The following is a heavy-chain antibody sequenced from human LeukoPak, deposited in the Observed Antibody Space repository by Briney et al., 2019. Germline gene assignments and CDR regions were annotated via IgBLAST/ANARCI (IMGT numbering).Heavy chain of an antibody. V-gene: IGHV5-51*01. CDR2: IYPGDSDA. CDR1: EYSFTTYW. J-gene: IGHJ3*02. D-gene: IGHD2-21*02. Sequence: GESLKISCKASEYSFTTYWIGWVRQMPGKGLEWMGIIYPGDSDARYSPSLQGQVTISVDKSISTAYLQWSSLKASDTAMYYCARQGRIVVVTTTHDAFDIWGQGTMVTVSS. CDR3: ARQGRIVVVTTTHDAFDI.